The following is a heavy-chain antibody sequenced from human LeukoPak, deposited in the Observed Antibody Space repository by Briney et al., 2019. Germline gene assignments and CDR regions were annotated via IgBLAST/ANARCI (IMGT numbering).Heavy chain of an antibody. CDR3: ATEWANDGTFYFDY. J-gene: IGHJ4*01. D-gene: IGHD1-26*01. CDR1: GFTFSDHY. Sequence: GGSLRLSCAASGFTFSDHYMDWVRQAPGKGLDWIGRSRNRAHSYSTEYAASVKGRFTVSRADSENSLYLQMNSLKTDDTAVYYCATEWANDGTFYFDYWGQGTLVAV. CDR2: SRNRAHSYST. V-gene: IGHV3-72*01.